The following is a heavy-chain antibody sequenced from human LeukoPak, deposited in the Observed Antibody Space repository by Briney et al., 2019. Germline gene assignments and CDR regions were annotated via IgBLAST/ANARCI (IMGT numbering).Heavy chain of an antibody. Sequence: SETLSLTCAVSGGSFSGYYWNWIRQPPGKGLEWIGEINHSGSTHYNPSLKSRVTISVDTSQKQFSLRLTSVTAADTAVYYCATTSYYYDSPDYWGQGTLVTVSS. CDR2: INHSGST. J-gene: IGHJ4*02. V-gene: IGHV4-34*01. CDR1: GGSFSGYY. D-gene: IGHD3-22*01. CDR3: ATTSYYYDSPDY.